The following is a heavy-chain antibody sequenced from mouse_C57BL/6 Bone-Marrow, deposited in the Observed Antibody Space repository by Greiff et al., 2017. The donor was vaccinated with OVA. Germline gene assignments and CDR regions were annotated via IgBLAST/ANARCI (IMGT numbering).Heavy chain of an antibody. Sequence: DVQLVESGGGLVKPGGSLKLSCAASGFTFSDYGMHWVRQAPEKGLEWVAYISSGSSTIYYADTVKGRFTISRDNAKNTLFLQMTSLRSEDTAMYYCAKPDYGWYFDVWGTGTTVTVSS. CDR1: GFTFSDYG. J-gene: IGHJ1*03. D-gene: IGHD2-4*01. V-gene: IGHV5-17*01. CDR3: AKPDYGWYFDV. CDR2: ISSGSSTI.